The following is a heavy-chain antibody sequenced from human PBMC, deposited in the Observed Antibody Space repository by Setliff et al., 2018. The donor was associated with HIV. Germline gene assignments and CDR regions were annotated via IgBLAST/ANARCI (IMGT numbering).Heavy chain of an antibody. D-gene: IGHD3-10*01. CDR1: GGSISTSRYY. V-gene: IGHV4-39*01. Sequence: SETLSLTCTVSGGSISTSRYYWGWLRQPPGKGLEWIGSINYRGNTYCNPSLQSRAAITVDTSKNQLTLKLSSVTAADTAVYYCASLDGSESPYIYYYYMDVWGKGTAVTVSS. J-gene: IGHJ6*03. CDR3: ASLDGSESPYIYYYYMDV. CDR2: INYRGNT.